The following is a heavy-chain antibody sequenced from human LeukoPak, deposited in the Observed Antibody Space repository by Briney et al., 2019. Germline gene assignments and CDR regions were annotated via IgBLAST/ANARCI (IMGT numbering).Heavy chain of an antibody. J-gene: IGHJ4*02. V-gene: IGHV1-46*01. CDR1: GYTFTSYY. D-gene: IGHD2-2*02. CDR3: ARSVPAAIWGGRFPSYYFDY. CDR2: INPSGGST. Sequence: ASVKVSCKASGYTFTSYYMHWVRQAPGQGLEWMGIINPSGGSTSYAQKFQGRVTMTRDTSTSTVYMELSSLRSEDTAVYYCARSVPAAIWGGRFPSYYFDYWGQGTLVTVSP.